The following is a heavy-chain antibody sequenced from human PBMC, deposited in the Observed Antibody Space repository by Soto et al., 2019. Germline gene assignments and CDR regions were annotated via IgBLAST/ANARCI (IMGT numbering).Heavy chain of an antibody. V-gene: IGHV4-30-4*01. CDR1: GGSISTVDYW. D-gene: IGHD7-27*01. Sequence: QVQLQESGPGLVKPSQTLSLTCTVSGGSISTVDYWWSWISQSPDTGLEWIGHIYDGGRPYNNPSLESRVTMSVDTSKSQLSLTLSSVSAADTAVYYCARGPSGDKVDSWGQGTLFTVSS. CDR2: IYDGGRP. J-gene: IGHJ4*02. CDR3: ARGPSGDKVDS.